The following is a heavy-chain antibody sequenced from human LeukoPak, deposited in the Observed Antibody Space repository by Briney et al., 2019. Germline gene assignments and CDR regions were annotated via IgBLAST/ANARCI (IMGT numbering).Heavy chain of an antibody. Sequence: GGSLRLSCAASGFTFSRYSMHWVRQAPGKGLEYVSAISNNGGSTYYAKSVKGRFTISRDNSKNTLYLQMGSLRAEDMAVYYCTRTSIAAREADYWGQGTLVTVSS. CDR3: TRTSIAAREADY. D-gene: IGHD6-6*01. V-gene: IGHV3-64*01. J-gene: IGHJ4*02. CDR1: GFTFSRYS. CDR2: ISNNGGST.